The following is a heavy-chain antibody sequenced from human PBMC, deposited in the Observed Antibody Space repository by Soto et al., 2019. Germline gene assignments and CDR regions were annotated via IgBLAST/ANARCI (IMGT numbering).Heavy chain of an antibody. CDR3: AREGVEVVTAIGY. J-gene: IGHJ4*02. Sequence: GGSLRLSCAASGFTFSSYWMSWVRQAPGKGLEWVANIKQDGSEKYYVDSVKGRFTISRDNAKNSLYLQMNSLRAEDTAVYYCAREGVEVVTAIGYWGQGTLVTVSS. D-gene: IGHD2-21*02. CDR1: GFTFSSYW. CDR2: IKQDGSEK. V-gene: IGHV3-7*01.